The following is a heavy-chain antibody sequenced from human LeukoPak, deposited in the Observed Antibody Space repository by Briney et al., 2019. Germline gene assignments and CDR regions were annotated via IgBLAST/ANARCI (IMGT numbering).Heavy chain of an antibody. CDR2: IYTSGST. Sequence: SETLSLTCTVSGGSISSGSYYWRWIRQPAGKGLEWIGRIYTSGSTNYNPSLKSRVTISVGTSKNQFSLKLSSVTAADTAVYYCARLPRWLQFKPQYYFDYWGQGTLVTVSS. CDR3: ARLPRWLQFKPQYYFDY. J-gene: IGHJ4*02. V-gene: IGHV4-61*02. D-gene: IGHD5-24*01. CDR1: GGSISSGSYY.